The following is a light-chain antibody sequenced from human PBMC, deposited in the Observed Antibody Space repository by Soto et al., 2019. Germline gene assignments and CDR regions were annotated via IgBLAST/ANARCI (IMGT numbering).Light chain of an antibody. CDR3: QQYDNLPLT. V-gene: IGKV3-20*01. CDR2: GAS. J-gene: IGKJ4*01. CDR1: QSVSNNY. Sequence: EIVLTQSPGTLSLSPGERATLSCRASQSVSNNYLAWYQQKPGQAPRLLIYGASNRATGIPDRFSGSGSGTEFTFTISSLQPEDIATYYCQQYDNLPLTFGGGTKVDIK.